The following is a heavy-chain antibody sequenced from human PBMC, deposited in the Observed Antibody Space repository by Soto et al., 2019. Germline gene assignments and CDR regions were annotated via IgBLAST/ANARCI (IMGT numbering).Heavy chain of an antibody. CDR2: ISYDGSNK. D-gene: IGHD2-15*01. CDR1: GFTFSSYG. Sequence: PGGSLRLSCAASGFTFSSYGMHWVRQAPGKGLEWVAVISYDGSNKYYADSVKGRFTISRDNSKNTLYLQMNSLRAEDTAVYYCAKVLSPDVVVAATTGGAFDIWGQGTMVTVSS. J-gene: IGHJ3*02. V-gene: IGHV3-30*18. CDR3: AKVLSPDVVVAATTGGAFDI.